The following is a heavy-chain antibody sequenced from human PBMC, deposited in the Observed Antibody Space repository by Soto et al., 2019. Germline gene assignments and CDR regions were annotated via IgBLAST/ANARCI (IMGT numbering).Heavy chain of an antibody. Sequence: PGGSLRLSCVVSGFIFSDYGMHWVRQAPGKGLEWVAAISYHGSNKYYIDSVKGRFTVSRDNSDNTLYLQMSSLRVEDTAVYYCAKIPFREYCSNRHTDSGEWGRGTMVTVSS. CDR1: GFIFSDYG. V-gene: IGHV3-30*18. CDR3: AKIPFREYCSNRHTDSGE. J-gene: IGHJ3*01. D-gene: IGHD2-2*01. CDR2: ISYHGSNK.